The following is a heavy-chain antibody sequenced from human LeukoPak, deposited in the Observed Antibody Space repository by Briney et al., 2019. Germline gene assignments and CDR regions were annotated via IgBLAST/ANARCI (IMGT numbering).Heavy chain of an antibody. J-gene: IGHJ4*02. CDR2: ISGSSTRT. D-gene: IGHD5-24*01. V-gene: IGHV3-23*01. CDR3: AREEGRDGYNYFDY. CDR1: GFTFSSYA. Sequence: GGSLRLSCADSGFTFSSYAMSWVRQAPGKGLEWVSSISGSSTRTYYADSVKGRFTVSRDNSKNTVYLQMNSLRAEDTAVYYCAREEGRDGYNYFDYWGQGTLVTVSS.